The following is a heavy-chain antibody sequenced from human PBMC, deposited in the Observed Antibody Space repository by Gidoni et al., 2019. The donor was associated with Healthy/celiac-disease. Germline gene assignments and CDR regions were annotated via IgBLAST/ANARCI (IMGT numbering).Heavy chain of an antibody. D-gene: IGHD3-22*01. J-gene: IGHJ4*02. CDR1: GYSFTSYW. CDR2: IYPGDSDT. Sequence: EVQLVQPGAEVKKPGESLKISCKGSGYSFTSYWIGWVRQMPGKGMEWMGIIYPGDSDTRYSPSFQGQVTISADKSISTAYLQWSSLKASDTAMYYCARLPGYYDSSGYYFFDYWGQGTLVTVSS. V-gene: IGHV5-51*01. CDR3: ARLPGYYDSSGYYFFDY.